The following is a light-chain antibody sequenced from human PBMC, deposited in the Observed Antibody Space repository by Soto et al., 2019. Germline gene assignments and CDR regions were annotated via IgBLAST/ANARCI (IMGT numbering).Light chain of an antibody. CDR1: QSLLHSNGYNY. Sequence: DIVMTQSPLSLPVTPGEPASISCRSSQSLLHSNGYNYLDWYLQKPGQSPQLLIYLGSNRASGVTDRFSGSGSGTDFTLKISTVEADDVGLYYCMQALQTPTFGQGTKLEIK. CDR3: MQALQTPT. J-gene: IGKJ2*01. V-gene: IGKV2-28*01. CDR2: LGS.